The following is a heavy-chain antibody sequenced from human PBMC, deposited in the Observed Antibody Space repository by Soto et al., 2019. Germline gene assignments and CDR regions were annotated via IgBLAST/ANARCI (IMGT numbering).Heavy chain of an antibody. D-gene: IGHD1-1*01. CDR3: ARVVNASDNGDY. CDR1: GYTFTTYG. V-gene: IGHV1-18*04. J-gene: IGHJ4*01. CDR2: ISANSGNT. Sequence: QVQLVQSGAEVKKPGASVKVSCKASGYTFTTYGITWVRQAPGQGLEWMGWISANSGNTNYAQKHQDQLTVTTNTSTNTADMDLSILRYDXTXXXXFARVVNASDNGDY.